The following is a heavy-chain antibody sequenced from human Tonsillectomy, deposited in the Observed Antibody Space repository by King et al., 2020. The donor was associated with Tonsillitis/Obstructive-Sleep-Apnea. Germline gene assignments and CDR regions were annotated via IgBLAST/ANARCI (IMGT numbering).Heavy chain of an antibody. Sequence: VQLVESGGGLVQPGGSLRLSCAASGFTFSSYWMHWVRQAPGKGLVWVSRINSDGSSTSYADSVKGRFTISRDNAKNTLYLQMNSLRAEDTAVYYCARELDTAMVLSYYYGMDVWGQGTTVTVSS. V-gene: IGHV3-74*01. D-gene: IGHD5-18*01. J-gene: IGHJ6*02. CDR3: ARELDTAMVLSYYYGMDV. CDR2: INSDGSST. CDR1: GFTFSSYW.